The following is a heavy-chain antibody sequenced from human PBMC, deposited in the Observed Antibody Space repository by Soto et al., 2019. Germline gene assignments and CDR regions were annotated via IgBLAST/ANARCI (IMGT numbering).Heavy chain of an antibody. CDR3: ARVGDYGMDV. CDR1: GDTFSTHA. V-gene: IGHV1-69*06. D-gene: IGHD3-10*01. Sequence: QVQLVQSGAEVKKPGSSVEVSCKASGDTFSTHAITWVRQAPGQGLEWMGGIIPILGTPNYAQKFQGRVTIIADKSTSPAYMELSSVRSDDTAVYYCARVGDYGMDVWGQGTTITVSS. CDR2: IIPILGTP. J-gene: IGHJ6*02.